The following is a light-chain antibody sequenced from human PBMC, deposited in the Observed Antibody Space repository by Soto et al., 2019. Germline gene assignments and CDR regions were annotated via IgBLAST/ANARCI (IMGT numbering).Light chain of an antibody. CDR3: SSKTSSSAYVV. J-gene: IGLJ2*01. Sequence: QSALTQPASVSGSPGQSITISCTGTSSDVGGYNFVSWYQHHPGKAPKLLIYDVSNRPSGVSDRFSGSKSGNTASLTISGLPAEDEADYYCSSKTSSSAYVVFGGGTKLTVL. V-gene: IGLV2-14*01. CDR1: SSDVGGYNF. CDR2: DVS.